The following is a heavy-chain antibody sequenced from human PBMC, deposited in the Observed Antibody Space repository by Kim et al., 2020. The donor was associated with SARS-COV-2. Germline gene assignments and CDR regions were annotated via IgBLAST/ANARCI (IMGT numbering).Heavy chain of an antibody. CDR3: AKAGDSGYYYIDY. V-gene: IGHV3-23*01. J-gene: IGHJ4*02. D-gene: IGHD3-22*01. Sequence: YADSVKGRFTFSRDNSKNTLYLQMNSLRAEDTAVYYCAKAGDSGYYYIDYWGQGTLVTVSS.